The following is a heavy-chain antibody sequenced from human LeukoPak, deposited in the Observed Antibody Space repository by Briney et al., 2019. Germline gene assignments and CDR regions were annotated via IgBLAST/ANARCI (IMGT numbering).Heavy chain of an antibody. Sequence: PGGSLRLSCAASGFTFSSYGMHWVRQAPGKGLEWVAVIWYDGSNKYYADSVKGRFTISRDNSKNTLYLQMNSLRAEDTAVYYCARARGSGYFDYWGQGTLVTVSS. V-gene: IGHV3-33*01. CDR3: ARARGSGYFDY. CDR2: IWYDGSNK. J-gene: IGHJ4*02. D-gene: IGHD6-19*01. CDR1: GFTFSSYG.